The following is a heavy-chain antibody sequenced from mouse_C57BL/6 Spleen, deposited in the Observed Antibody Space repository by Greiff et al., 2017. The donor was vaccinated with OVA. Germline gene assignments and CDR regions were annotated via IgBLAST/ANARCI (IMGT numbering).Heavy chain of an antibody. CDR3: ARHEGGYYYGSSLPFDY. CDR2: FYPGSGSI. CDR1: GYTFTEYT. D-gene: IGHD1-1*01. J-gene: IGHJ2*01. Sequence: VQLQQSGAELVKPGASVKLSCKASGYTFTEYTIHWVKQRSGQGLEWIGWFYPGSGSIKYNEKFKDKATLTADKSSSTVYMELSRLTSEDSAVYFCARHEGGYYYGSSLPFDYWGQGTTLTVSS. V-gene: IGHV1-62-2*01.